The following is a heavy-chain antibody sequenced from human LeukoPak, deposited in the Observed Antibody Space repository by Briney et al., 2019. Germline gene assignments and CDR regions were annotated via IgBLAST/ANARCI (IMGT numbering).Heavy chain of an antibody. V-gene: IGHV4-38-2*02. CDR3: AGGYYYDSSGYFDY. D-gene: IGHD3-22*01. J-gene: IGHJ4*02. CDR2: IYHSGST. Sequence: SETLSLTCTVSGYSISSGYYWGWIRQAPGKGLEWIGSIYHSGSTYYNPSLKSRVTISVDTSKNQFSLKLSSVTAADTAVYYCAGGYYYDSSGYFDYWGQGTLVTVSS. CDR1: GYSISSGYY.